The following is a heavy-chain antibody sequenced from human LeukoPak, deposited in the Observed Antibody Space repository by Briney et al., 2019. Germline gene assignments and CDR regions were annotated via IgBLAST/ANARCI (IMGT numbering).Heavy chain of an antibody. CDR2: INHNGNVN. V-gene: IGHV3-7*03. CDR3: ARGGGLDV. CDR1: GFNFNNAW. J-gene: IGHJ6*02. Sequence: PGGSLRLSCTTSGFNFNNAWMNWARQAPGKGLEWVASINHNGNVNYYVDSVKGRFTISRDNAKNSLYLQMSNLRAEDTAVYFCARGGGLDVWGQGATVTVSS. D-gene: IGHD3-16*01.